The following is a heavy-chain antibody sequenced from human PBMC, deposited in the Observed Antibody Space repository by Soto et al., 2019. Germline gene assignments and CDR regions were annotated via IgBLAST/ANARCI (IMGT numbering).Heavy chain of an antibody. CDR2: IYHTGTT. D-gene: IGHD2-2*01. Sequence: QVQLQESGPGLVKPSQTLSLTCTVSGGSISNVGYFWSWIRQPPGKGLEWIGFIYHTGTTYYNSSLRSRVSISIDTSKSQFSLKLNSVTAPDTAVYYCARVMAAMQNWLDPWGQGTLVTVSP. V-gene: IGHV4-30-4*01. J-gene: IGHJ5*02. CDR1: GGSISNVGYF. CDR3: ARVMAAMQNWLDP.